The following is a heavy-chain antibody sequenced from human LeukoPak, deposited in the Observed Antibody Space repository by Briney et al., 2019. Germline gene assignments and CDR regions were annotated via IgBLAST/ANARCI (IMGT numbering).Heavy chain of an antibody. Sequence: GGSLRLFCAVPGFTVSSNYMTWVRQAPGKGLEWVSVFYSGGTTYYADSVKGRFTISRDSSKNMLYLQMNSLRVEDTAVYYCARERPPRGAFDYWGQGTLVTVSS. CDR2: FYSGGTT. J-gene: IGHJ4*02. CDR1: GFTVSSNY. V-gene: IGHV3-53*01. CDR3: ARERPPRGAFDY.